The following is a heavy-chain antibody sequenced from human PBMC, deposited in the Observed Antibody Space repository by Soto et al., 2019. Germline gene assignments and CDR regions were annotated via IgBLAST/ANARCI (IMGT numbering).Heavy chain of an antibody. CDR3: ARTYYYDSSGYYPDIFDY. V-gene: IGHV4-34*01. CDR1: GGSFSGYY. Sequence: SETLSLTCAVYGGSFSGYYWSWIRQPPGKGLEWIGEINHSGSTNYNPSLKSRVTISVDTSKNQFSLKLSSVTAADTAVYYCARTYYYDSSGYYPDIFDYWGQGTLVTVSS. J-gene: IGHJ4*02. CDR2: INHSGST. D-gene: IGHD3-22*01.